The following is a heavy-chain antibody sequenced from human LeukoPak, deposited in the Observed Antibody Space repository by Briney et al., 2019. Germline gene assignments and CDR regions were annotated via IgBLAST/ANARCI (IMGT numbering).Heavy chain of an antibody. V-gene: IGHV3-64*01. CDR3: ARGPDRYYYDSPSDY. D-gene: IGHD3-22*01. CDR1: GFTFSSYA. CDR2: ISSNGGST. J-gene: IGHJ4*02. Sequence: PGGSLRLSCAASGFTFSSYAMHWVRQAPGKGLEYVSAISSNGGSTYYANSVKGRFTISRDNSKNTLYLQMGSLRAEDMAVYYCARGPDRYYYDSPSDYWGQGTLVTVSS.